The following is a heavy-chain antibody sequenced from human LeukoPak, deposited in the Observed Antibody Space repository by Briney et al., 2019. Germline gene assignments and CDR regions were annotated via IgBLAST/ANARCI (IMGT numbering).Heavy chain of an antibody. CDR1: GFTFDDYG. CDR3: ATSAYLDH. J-gene: IGHJ4*02. CDR2: MNWNGNDI. Sequence: GGSLRLSCAASGFTFDDYGMNWGRQVPGKGLEWVSGMNWNGNDIGYADSVKGRFTISRDNAKNFLYLQMNSLRVEDMALYYCATSAYLDHWGQGTLVTVSS. D-gene: IGHD3-16*01. V-gene: IGHV3-20*04.